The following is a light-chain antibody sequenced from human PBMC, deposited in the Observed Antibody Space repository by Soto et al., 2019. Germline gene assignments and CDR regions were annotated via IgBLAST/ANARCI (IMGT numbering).Light chain of an antibody. J-gene: IGLJ1*01. CDR1: SSDVGGYNY. V-gene: IGLV2-11*01. CDR2: DVS. Sequence: QSALTQPRSVSGSPGQSVTISCTGTSSDVGGYNYVSWYQHHPGKAPKLVIYDVSRRPSGVPDRFSGSKSGNAASLTISGLQAEDEADYYCSSFADTYTFVFGSGTKLTVL. CDR3: SSFADTYTFV.